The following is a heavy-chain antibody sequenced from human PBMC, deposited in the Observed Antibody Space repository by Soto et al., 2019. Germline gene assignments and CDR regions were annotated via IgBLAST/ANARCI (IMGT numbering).Heavy chain of an antibody. CDR2: ISSNGSTI. D-gene: IGHD6-19*01. J-gene: IGHJ3*02. CDR3: ARVRVAGTLFDAFDI. CDR1: GFTFSDYY. V-gene: IGHV3-11*01. Sequence: GGSLRLSCAASGFTFSDYYMSWIRQAPGKGLEWVSYISSNGSTIYYADSVKGRFTISRDNAKNSLYLQMNSLRAEDTAVYYCARVRVAGTLFDAFDIWGQGTMVTVSS.